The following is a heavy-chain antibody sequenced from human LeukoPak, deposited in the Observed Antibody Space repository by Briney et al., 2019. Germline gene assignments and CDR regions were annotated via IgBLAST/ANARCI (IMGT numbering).Heavy chain of an antibody. V-gene: IGHV4-59*05. CDR2: IYYSGST. Sequence: SETLSLTCTVSGGSISAYYWSWIRQPPGKGLEWIGSIYYSGSTYFNPSLKSQVTISVDTSKNQFSLKLSSVTAADTAVYYCATTRRYSNGFFDYWGQGTLVTVSS. CDR1: GGSISAYY. J-gene: IGHJ4*02. CDR3: ATTRRYSNGFFDY. D-gene: IGHD5-18*01.